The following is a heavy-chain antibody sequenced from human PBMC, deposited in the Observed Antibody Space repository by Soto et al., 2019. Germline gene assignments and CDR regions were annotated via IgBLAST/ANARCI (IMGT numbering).Heavy chain of an antibody. CDR3: ARRRGYSGYDALDY. V-gene: IGHV4-59*01. J-gene: IGHJ4*02. CDR2: IYYSGST. D-gene: IGHD5-12*01. Sequence: PSETLSRTCTVSGGSISSYYWSWIRQPPGKGLEWIGYIYYSGSTNYNPSLKSRVTISVDTSKNQFSLKLSSVTAADTAVYYCARRRGYSGYDALDYWGQGTLVTVSS. CDR1: GGSISSYY.